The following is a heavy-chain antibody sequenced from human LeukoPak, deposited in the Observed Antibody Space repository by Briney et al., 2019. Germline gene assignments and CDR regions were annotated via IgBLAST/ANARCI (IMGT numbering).Heavy chain of an antibody. V-gene: IGHV4-4*07. CDR2: IYSSGST. D-gene: IGHD3-10*01. CDR1: GGSISSSY. CDR3: ARVSLVRGAPDYYFDY. J-gene: IGHJ4*02. Sequence: SETLSLTCSVSGGSISSSYWSWIRQPAGKGLEWIGRIYSSGSTNYNPSLKSRVTMSVDTSKNQFSLKLSSVTAADTAVYYCARVSLVRGAPDYYFDYWGQGTLVTVSS.